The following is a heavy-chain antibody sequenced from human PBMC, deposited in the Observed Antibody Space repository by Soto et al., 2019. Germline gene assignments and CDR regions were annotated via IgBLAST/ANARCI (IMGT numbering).Heavy chain of an antibody. J-gene: IGHJ3*02. V-gene: IGHV3-66*01. Sequence: GESLKISCAASGFTVSSNYMSWVRQAPGKGLEWVSVIYSGGSTYYADSVKGRFTISRDNSKNTLYLQMNSLRAEDTAVYYCARDHRFPADAFDIWGQGTMVTVSS. D-gene: IGHD3-16*01. CDR3: ARDHRFPADAFDI. CDR1: GFTVSSNY. CDR2: IYSGGST.